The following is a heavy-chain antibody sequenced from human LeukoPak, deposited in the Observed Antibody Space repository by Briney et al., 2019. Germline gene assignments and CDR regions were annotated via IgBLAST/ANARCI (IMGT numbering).Heavy chain of an antibody. CDR2: ISYDGSDK. Sequence: GGSLRLSCAASGFTFSTYAMHWVRQAPGKGLEWLAVISYDGSDKYYADSVKGRFTISRDNSKNTLYLQMSSLRAENTSMYYCARRGYSGKYHSEFSDSWGQGTLVTVSS. CDR1: GFTFSTYA. V-gene: IGHV3-30*04. CDR3: ARRGYSGKYHSEFSDS. J-gene: IGHJ4*02. D-gene: IGHD1-26*01.